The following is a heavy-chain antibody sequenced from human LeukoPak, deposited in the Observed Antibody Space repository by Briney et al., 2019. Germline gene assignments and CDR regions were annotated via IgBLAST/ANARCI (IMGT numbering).Heavy chain of an antibody. CDR1: GVSISSYY. D-gene: IGHD5-18*01. Sequence: SETLSLTCTVSGVSISSYYWSWIRQPPGKGLEWIGYIYYRGVTKYNPSLKSRVTISADTSKNQFSLELSSVTAADTAVYYCARDDTDSYGLYYYGMDVWGQGTTVTVSS. CDR3: ARDDTDSYGLYYYGMDV. V-gene: IGHV4-59*01. CDR2: IYYRGVT. J-gene: IGHJ6*02.